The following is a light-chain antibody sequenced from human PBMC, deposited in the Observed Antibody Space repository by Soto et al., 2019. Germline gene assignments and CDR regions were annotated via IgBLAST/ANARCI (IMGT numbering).Light chain of an antibody. V-gene: IGLV1-36*01. CDR3: ASWDDSLTAYV. J-gene: IGLJ1*01. CDR1: SSNIGNNA. CDR2: YDN. Sequence: QSVLTQPPSVSEAPRQRVTISCSGSSSNIGNNAVNWYQQLPGQAPKIVIYYDNLLTSGVSDRFSGSKSGISASLAISDLQSDDEADYYCASWDDSLTAYVFGTATKATV.